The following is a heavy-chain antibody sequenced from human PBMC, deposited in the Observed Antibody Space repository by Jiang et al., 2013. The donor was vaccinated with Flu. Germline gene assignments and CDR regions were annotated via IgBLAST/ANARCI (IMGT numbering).Heavy chain of an antibody. J-gene: IGHJ6*02. V-gene: IGHV3-30-3*01. D-gene: IGHD3-3*01. CDR2: ISYDGSNK. CDR3: ARDLTYYDFWSGYYWSRYYYGMDV. Sequence: FTFSSYAMHWVRQAPGKGLEWVAVISYDGSNKYYADSVKGRFTISRDNSKNTLYLQMNSLRAEDTAVYYCARDLTYYDFWSGYYWSRYYYGMDVWGQGTTVTVSS. CDR1: FTFSSYA.